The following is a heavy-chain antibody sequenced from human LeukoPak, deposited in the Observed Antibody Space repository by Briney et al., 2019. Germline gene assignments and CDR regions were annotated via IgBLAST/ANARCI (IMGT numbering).Heavy chain of an antibody. CDR1: GFTFSIYA. D-gene: IGHD3-9*01. CDR2: INSNGGST. J-gene: IGHJ3*02. V-gene: IGHV3-64*01. Sequence: GGSLRLSCAASGFTFSIYAMHWVRQAPGKGLESVSAINSNGGSTYYANSVKGRFTISRDNSRNTVYLQMGSLGPEDMAVYYCAMLGFLTTTTGDGFDIWGQGTMVTVSS. CDR3: AMLGFLTTTTGDGFDI.